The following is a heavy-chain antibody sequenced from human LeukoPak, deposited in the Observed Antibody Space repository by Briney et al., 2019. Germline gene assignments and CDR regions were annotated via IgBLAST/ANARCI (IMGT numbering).Heavy chain of an antibody. V-gene: IGHV3-21*01. J-gene: IGHJ4*02. D-gene: IGHD3-22*01. Sequence: GGSLRLSCAASGFTFSTYSMNWVRQAPGKGLEWVSSTTSSAGYIYYADSVKGRFTISRDNAKSSLYLQMNSLRAEDTAVYYCARGPTYYDPSGFYSEYWGQGTLVTVSS. CDR1: GFTFSTYS. CDR2: TTSSAGYI. CDR3: ARGPTYYDPSGFYSEY.